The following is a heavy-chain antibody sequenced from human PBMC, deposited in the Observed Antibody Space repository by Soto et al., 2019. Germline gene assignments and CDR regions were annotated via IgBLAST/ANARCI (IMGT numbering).Heavy chain of an antibody. CDR1: GYTFSDHY. CDR2: INPNGAST. J-gene: IGHJ4*02. V-gene: IGHV1-46*01. Sequence: QVQLVQSGAEVKKPGASVKISCKASGYTFSDHYVDWVRQAPGQGLEWMGMINPNGASTTFAQKFQGRLTMTIDSSTTTVYMELNMLTSEDTGVYFCAREGVNISSLYLDYWAQGPLVSVSS. D-gene: IGHD6-13*01. CDR3: AREGVNISSLYLDY.